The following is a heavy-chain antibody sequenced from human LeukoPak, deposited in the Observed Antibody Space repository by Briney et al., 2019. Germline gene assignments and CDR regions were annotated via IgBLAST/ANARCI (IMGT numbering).Heavy chain of an antibody. CDR2: ITGSGGTT. J-gene: IGHJ4*02. D-gene: IGHD7-27*01. CDR3: AKDGNWARFEN. V-gene: IGHV3-23*01. Sequence: GGYLRLSCAASGFAFSNYGMNWVRQAPGKGLEWVSGITGSGGTTSYADPVKGRFTISRDNSKNKLYLQMNSPRAEDTAAYYCAKDGNWARFENWGQGDLVTVSS. CDR1: GFAFSNYG.